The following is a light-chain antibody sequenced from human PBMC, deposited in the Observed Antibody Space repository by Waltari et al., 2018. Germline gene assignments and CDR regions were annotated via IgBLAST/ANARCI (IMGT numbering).Light chain of an antibody. J-gene: IGLJ2*01. CDR1: SSNIGNNY. Sequence: QSVFTQPPSVSAAPGQTVAIYCPGSSSNIGNNYVSWYQQLPGTAPKLLIYDNNKRPSGIPDRFSGSKSGTSGTLGITGLQTGDEADYYCGTWDSSLNGVIFGGGTKLTVL. V-gene: IGLV1-51*01. CDR2: DNN. CDR3: GTWDSSLNGVI.